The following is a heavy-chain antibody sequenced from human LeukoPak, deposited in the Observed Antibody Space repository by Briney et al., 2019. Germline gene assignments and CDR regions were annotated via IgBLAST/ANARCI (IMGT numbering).Heavy chain of an antibody. CDR2: ISNSGSAI. CDR3: GRGHWGLDY. CDR1: GFTFSDSY. D-gene: IGHD7-27*01. V-gene: IGHV3-11*04. Sequence: GGSLRLSCAASGFTFSDSYMTWIRQAPGKGLEWVSYISNSGSAIYYADSVKGRFTISRDNAKSSLYLQMNSLRAEDTAVYYCGRGHWGLDYWGQGTLVTVSS. J-gene: IGHJ4*02.